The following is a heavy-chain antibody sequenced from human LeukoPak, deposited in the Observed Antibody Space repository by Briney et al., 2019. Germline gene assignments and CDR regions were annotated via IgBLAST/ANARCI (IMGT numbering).Heavy chain of an antibody. CDR3: ARGSVSGSGTYYKR. D-gene: IGHD3-10*01. Sequence: SETLSLTCTVSGYSISSGYYWGWIRQPPGKGLEWLGSVFHSGSTYYTPSLKSRVTVAMHTSKNQFSLKMSSMTAADTAVYYCARGSVSGSGTYYKRWGQGTLVTVSS. CDR1: GYSISSGYY. V-gene: IGHV4-38-2*02. CDR2: VFHSGST. J-gene: IGHJ4*02.